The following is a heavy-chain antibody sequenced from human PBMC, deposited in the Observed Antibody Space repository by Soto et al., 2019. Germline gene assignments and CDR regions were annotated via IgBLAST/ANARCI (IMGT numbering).Heavy chain of an antibody. V-gene: IGHV4-30-4*01. Sequence: SETLSLTCTVSGGSISSGDYYWSWIRQPPGKGLEWIGYIYYSGSTYYNPSLRSRVTISVDTSKNQFSLKLSSVTAADTAVYYCARVTMVRGVIAKKTDAFDIWGQGTMVTVSS. D-gene: IGHD3-10*01. CDR2: IYYSGST. J-gene: IGHJ3*02. CDR1: GGSISSGDYY. CDR3: ARVTMVRGVIAKKTDAFDI.